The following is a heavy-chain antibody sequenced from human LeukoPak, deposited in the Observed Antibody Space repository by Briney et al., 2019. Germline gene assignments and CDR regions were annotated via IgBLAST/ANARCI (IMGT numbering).Heavy chain of an antibody. CDR1: GNYW. Sequence: PGGSLRLSCAASGNYWMHWVRQVPGKGLVWVSHINSDGSWTSYADSVRGRFTTSKDNAKNTVYLQMNSLRAEDTAAYYCVSFYETYWGRGTLVTVSS. CDR3: VSFYETY. CDR2: INSDGSWT. D-gene: IGHD2/OR15-2a*01. J-gene: IGHJ4*02. V-gene: IGHV3-74*01.